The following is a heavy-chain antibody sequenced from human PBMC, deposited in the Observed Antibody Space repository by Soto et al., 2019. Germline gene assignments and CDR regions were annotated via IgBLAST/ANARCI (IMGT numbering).Heavy chain of an antibody. Sequence: EVQLVASGGGLVQPGGSLRLSCAASGFTFSRYWMSWVRQAPGKGLEWVANINQDGSETYYVDSVKGRFTISRDNAKNALYLQMNSLRAEDTAVYYCARPDSGSYLGWFDPWGQGTLVTVSS. D-gene: IGHD1-26*01. CDR2: INQDGSET. CDR3: ARPDSGSYLGWFDP. J-gene: IGHJ5*02. V-gene: IGHV3-7*05. CDR1: GFTFSRYW.